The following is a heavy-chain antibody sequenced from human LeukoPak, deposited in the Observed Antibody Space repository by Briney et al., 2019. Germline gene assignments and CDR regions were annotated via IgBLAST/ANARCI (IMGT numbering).Heavy chain of an antibody. Sequence: GGSLRLSCAASGFTFISYEMSWVRQAPGKGLEWVSFISSSGTTKYYADSVKGRFTISRDNAKNSLYLQMNSLRAEDTAVYYCARVDSSGYFYWPDYWGQGTLVTVSA. J-gene: IGHJ4*02. V-gene: IGHV3-48*03. CDR1: GFTFISYE. D-gene: IGHD3-22*01. CDR2: ISSSGTTK. CDR3: ARVDSSGYFYWPDY.